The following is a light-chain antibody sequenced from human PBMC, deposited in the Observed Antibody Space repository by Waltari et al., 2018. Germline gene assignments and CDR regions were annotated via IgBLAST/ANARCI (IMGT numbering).Light chain of an antibody. Sequence: DIQMTQSPSTLSVYVGDIVTITCRASQNLNRWMAWYQQKPGKAPTLLIYKACSLESGVPSRFSGSGSETEFTLTISSLQADDFATYYCQHYNGDSRTFGQGTKVEIK. V-gene: IGKV1-5*03. J-gene: IGKJ1*01. CDR1: QNLNRW. CDR3: QHYNGDSRT. CDR2: KAC.